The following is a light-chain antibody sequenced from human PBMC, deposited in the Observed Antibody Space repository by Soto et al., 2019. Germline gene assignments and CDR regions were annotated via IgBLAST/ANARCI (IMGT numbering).Light chain of an antibody. V-gene: IGKV1-5*01. J-gene: IGKJ2*01. Sequence: DTQMTKTLPTRPARVGDRVTITGGASQTISSWLACYQQKPRKAPKLLISDASILESGVPSRFSGCRSESEFTLTLPSLQPDDFATYYCQQYNSYYTFGQGTK. CDR2: DAS. CDR3: QQYNSYYT. CDR1: QTISSW.